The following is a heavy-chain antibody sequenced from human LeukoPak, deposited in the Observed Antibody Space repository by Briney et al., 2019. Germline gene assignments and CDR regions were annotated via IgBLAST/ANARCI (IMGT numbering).Heavy chain of an antibody. D-gene: IGHD5-18*01. V-gene: IGHV1-18*01. Sequence: ASVKVSCKASGYTFTSYGISWVRQTPGQGLEWMGWIRAYNGNTNYAQKLQGRVTMTTDTSTSTAYMELRSLRSDDTAVYYCARGVPRIQLWPSAPYYYYMDVWGKGTTVTVSS. CDR2: IRAYNGNT. CDR1: GYTFTSYG. CDR3: ARGVPRIQLWPSAPYYYYMDV. J-gene: IGHJ6*03.